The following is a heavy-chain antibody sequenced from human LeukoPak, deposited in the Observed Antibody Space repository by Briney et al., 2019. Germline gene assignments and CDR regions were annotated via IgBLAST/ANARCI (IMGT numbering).Heavy chain of an antibody. CDR1: GGSFSGYY. D-gene: IGHD5-18*01. CDR3: ANSTPTYYYYGMDV. CDR2: INHSGST. Sequence: SETLSLACAVYGGSFSGYYWSWIRQPPGKGLEWIGEINHSGSTNYNPSLKSRVTISVDTSKNQFSLKLSSVTAADTAVYYCANSTPTYYYYGMDVWGQGTTVTVSS. V-gene: IGHV4-34*01. J-gene: IGHJ6*02.